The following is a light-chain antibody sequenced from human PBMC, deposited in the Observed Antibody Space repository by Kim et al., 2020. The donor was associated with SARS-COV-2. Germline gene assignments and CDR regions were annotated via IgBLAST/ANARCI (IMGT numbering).Light chain of an antibody. V-gene: IGKV1-33*01. CDR2: YAS. CDR3: QQYDNLPLLT. J-gene: IGKJ4*01. Sequence: DIQMTQSPSSLSASVGDRVTITCQASQDISNYLNWYQQKPGKAPKLLIYYASNLETGVPSRFSGSGSGTDFTFTISSLQPEDIATYYCQQYDNLPLLTFGGGTKVDIK. CDR1: QDISNY.